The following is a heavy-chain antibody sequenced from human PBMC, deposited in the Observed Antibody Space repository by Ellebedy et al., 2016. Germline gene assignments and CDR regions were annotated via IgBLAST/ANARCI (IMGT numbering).Heavy chain of an antibody. V-gene: IGHV1-18*01. CDR1: GYTFTSYG. CDR2: ISAYNGNT. J-gene: IGHJ4*02. D-gene: IGHD3-9*01. Sequence: ASVKVSCXASGYTFTSYGISWVRQAPGQGLEWMGWISAYNGNTNYAQKLQGRVTMTTDTSTSTAYMELRSLRSDDTAVYYCARSESDWLSPGAVDYWGQGTLVTVSS. CDR3: ARSESDWLSPGAVDY.